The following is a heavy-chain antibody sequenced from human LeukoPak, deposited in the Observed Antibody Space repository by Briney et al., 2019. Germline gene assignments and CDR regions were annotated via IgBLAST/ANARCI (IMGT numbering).Heavy chain of an antibody. CDR3: AREISRFGI. V-gene: IGHV3-66*01. Sequence: GGSLRLSCAASGFTFGSYAMSWVRQAPGKGLEWVSSIYIGGSTYYADSVKGRFTISRDNPNNTLYLQMHSLRAEDTAVYYCAREISRFGIWGQGTLVTVSS. CDR2: IYIGGST. D-gene: IGHD3-16*01. J-gene: IGHJ4*02. CDR1: GFTFGSYA.